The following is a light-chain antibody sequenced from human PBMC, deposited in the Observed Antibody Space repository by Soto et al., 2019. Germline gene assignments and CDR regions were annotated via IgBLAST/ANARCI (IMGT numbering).Light chain of an antibody. CDR1: QGIDSW. CDR2: GAS. Sequence: DIQMTQSPSTLSASVGDRVTISCRASQGIDSWLGWYQQKPGKAPKLLIFGASSLQGGVPSRFRGSGSGTNFTLTITNLQSEDFATYFCQQAYKFPITFGQGTRLEIK. V-gene: IGKV1-12*01. J-gene: IGKJ5*01. CDR3: QQAYKFPIT.